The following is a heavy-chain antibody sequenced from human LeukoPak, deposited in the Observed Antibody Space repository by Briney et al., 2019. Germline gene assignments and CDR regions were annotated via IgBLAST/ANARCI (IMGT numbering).Heavy chain of an antibody. CDR3: ARTIYWHDTTGYYLPLDY. CDR2: IYYTGNT. Sequence: PSETLSLTCTVSGASISSSGYYWVWIRQPPGKGLEWIGSIFYSGIGSIYYTGNTYYNPSLKSRVTISIDTSKNQFSLKLSSVTAAGTAVYFCARTIYWHDTTGYYLPLDYWGQGTLVTVS. D-gene: IGHD3-22*01. CDR1: GASISSSGYY. J-gene: IGHJ4*02. V-gene: IGHV4-39*01.